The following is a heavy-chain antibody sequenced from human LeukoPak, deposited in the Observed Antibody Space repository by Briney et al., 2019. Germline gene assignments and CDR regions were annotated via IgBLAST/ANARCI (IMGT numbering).Heavy chain of an antibody. Sequence: SETLSLTCTVSGGSISSYYWSWIRQPAGKGLEWIGRIYTSGSTNYNPSLKSRVTMSVDTSKNQFSLKLSSVTAADTAVYYCANSPPGYGSGQIGPNWFDPWGQGTLVTVSS. CDR3: ANSPPGYGSGQIGPNWFDP. CDR1: GGSISSYY. D-gene: IGHD3-10*01. CDR2: IYTSGST. J-gene: IGHJ5*02. V-gene: IGHV4-4*07.